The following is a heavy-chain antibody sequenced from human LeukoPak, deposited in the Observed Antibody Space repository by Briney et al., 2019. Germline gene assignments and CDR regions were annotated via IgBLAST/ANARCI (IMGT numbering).Heavy chain of an antibody. J-gene: IGHJ4*02. V-gene: IGHV4-4*07. CDR1: GGSISSYS. CDR3: ARDLGSYRHYFDY. Sequence: PSETLSLACTVSGGSISSYSWSWIRQPAGKGLEWIGRIYTSGSTNYNPSLKSRVTISVDKSKNQFSLILGSVTAADTAVYYCARDLGSYRHYFDYRGQGTLVTVSS. CDR2: IYTSGST. D-gene: IGHD1-26*01.